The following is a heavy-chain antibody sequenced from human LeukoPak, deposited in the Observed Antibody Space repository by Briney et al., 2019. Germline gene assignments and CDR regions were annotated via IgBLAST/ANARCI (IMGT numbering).Heavy chain of an antibody. CDR2: VHHSGRT. CDR1: GASIFNYY. V-gene: IGHV4-59*01. CDR3: ARDLRAKY. D-gene: IGHD4/OR15-4a*01. J-gene: IGHJ1*01. Sequence: SETLSLTCNVSGASIFNYYWSWIRQAPGKGLEWIGYVHHSGRTNSNPSLGSRVTLSVDTSTSQLSLNLTSVTTADTAVYFCARDLRAKYWGQGTLVFVSA.